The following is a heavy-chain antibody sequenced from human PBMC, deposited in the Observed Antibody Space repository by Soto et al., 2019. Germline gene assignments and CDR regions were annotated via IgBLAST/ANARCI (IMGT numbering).Heavy chain of an antibody. J-gene: IGHJ6*02. CDR3: ARSPGGRNYYYGMDV. D-gene: IGHD3-16*01. CDR1: GFTFSSYA. V-gene: IGHV3-64*01. CDR2: ISSNGGST. Sequence: PGGSLRLSCAASGFTFSSYAMHWVRQAPGKGLEYVSAISSNGGSTYYANFVKGRFTISRDNSKNTLYLQMGSLRAEDMAVYYCARSPGGRNYYYGMDVWGQGTTVTVSS.